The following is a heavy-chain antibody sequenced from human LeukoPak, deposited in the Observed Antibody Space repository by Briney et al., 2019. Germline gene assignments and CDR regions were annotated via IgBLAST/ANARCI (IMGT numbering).Heavy chain of an antibody. CDR3: ARQGGYSYGVRSGKYYFDY. V-gene: IGHV4-38-2*01. CDR1: GYSISSGYY. Sequence: SETLSLTCAVSGYSISSGYYWGWIRQPPGKGLEWIGSIYHSGSTYYNPSLKSRVTISVDTSKNQFSLKLSSVTAADTAVYYCARQGGYSYGVRSGKYYFDYWGQGTLVTVSS. J-gene: IGHJ4*02. D-gene: IGHD5-18*01. CDR2: IYHSGST.